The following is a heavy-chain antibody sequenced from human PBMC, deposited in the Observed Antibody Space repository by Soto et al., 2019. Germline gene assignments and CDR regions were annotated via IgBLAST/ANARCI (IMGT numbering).Heavy chain of an antibody. Sequence: ASVKVPCKASGYTFTSYGISWVRQAPGQGLEWMGWISAYNGNTNYAQKLQGRVTMTTDTSTSTAYMELRSLRSDDTAVYYCARTIDIYYDSSGANFDYWGQGTLVPVSS. V-gene: IGHV1-18*01. J-gene: IGHJ4*02. CDR3: ARTIDIYYDSSGANFDY. D-gene: IGHD3-22*01. CDR2: ISAYNGNT. CDR1: GYTFTSYG.